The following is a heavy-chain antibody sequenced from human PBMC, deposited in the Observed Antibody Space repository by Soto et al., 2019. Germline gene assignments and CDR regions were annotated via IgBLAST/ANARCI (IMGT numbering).Heavy chain of an antibody. CDR3: ASHTPYCGGDCYYYFDY. CDR2: IHPSASYT. Sequence: EVQLVQSGAEVKKPGESLRISCKASGYSFSNYWISWVRQMPGKGLEWMGRIHPSASYTNDSPSFEGHVTISVDKSISTAYLQWSSLKASDTAIYYCASHTPYCGGDCYYYFDYWGKGTLVTVSS. CDR1: GYSFSNYW. J-gene: IGHJ4*02. D-gene: IGHD2-21*01. V-gene: IGHV5-10-1*03.